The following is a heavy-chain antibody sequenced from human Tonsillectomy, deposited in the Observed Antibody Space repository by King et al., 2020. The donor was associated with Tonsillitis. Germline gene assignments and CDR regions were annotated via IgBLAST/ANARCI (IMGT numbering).Heavy chain of an antibody. CDR2: ISYDGSNK. CDR3: ANEGAETTLGGYFDY. V-gene: IGHV3-30*18. CDR1: GFTFSNYG. J-gene: IGHJ4*02. D-gene: IGHD4-17*01. Sequence: VQLVESGGGVVQPGRSLRLSCAASGFTFSNYGMHWVRQAPGKGLEWVAVISYDGSNKYYADFVKGRFTISRDNSKNTLYLQMNSLRTEDTAVYSCANEGAETTLGGYFDYWVQGTLVTVSS.